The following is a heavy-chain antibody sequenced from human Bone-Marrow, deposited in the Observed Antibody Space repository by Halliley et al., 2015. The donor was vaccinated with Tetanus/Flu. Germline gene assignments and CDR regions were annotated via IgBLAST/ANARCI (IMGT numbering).Heavy chain of an antibody. CDR2: IDPSDSHT. Sequence: GLGWMGRIDPSDSHTNYRPSFQGPVIISADKSISTAYLQWNSPQTSDTAMYYCARGSGWTDYWGQGTLATVSS. V-gene: IGHV5-10-1*01. D-gene: IGHD6-19*01. J-gene: IGHJ4*02. CDR3: ARGSGWTDY.